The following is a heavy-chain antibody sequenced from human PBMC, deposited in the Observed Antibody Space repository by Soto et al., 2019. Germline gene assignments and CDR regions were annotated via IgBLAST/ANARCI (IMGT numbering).Heavy chain of an antibody. CDR3: ARRRRSPTVYYGLDV. CDR1: GDSVSSYY. CDR2: VYYDGST. V-gene: IGHV4-59*02. J-gene: IGHJ6*02. Sequence: SETLSLTCSVSGDSVSSYYWSWIRQPPGKGLEWIGYVYYDGSTNYNPSLETRVTISIDTSKNQVSLKLNSVTAADTAVYHCARRRRSPTVYYGLDVWGQGTTVTVSS. D-gene: IGHD1-26*01.